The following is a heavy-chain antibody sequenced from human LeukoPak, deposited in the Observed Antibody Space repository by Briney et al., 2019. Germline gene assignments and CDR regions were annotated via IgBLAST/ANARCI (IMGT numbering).Heavy chain of an antibody. CDR3: ARGQVVGATTFYYYYMDV. CDR1: GGSISSYY. Sequence: SXXLSLTCTVSGGSISSYYWSWIRQPAGKGLEWIGRIYTSGSTNYNPSLKSGVTMSVDTSKNQFSPKLSSVTAADTAVYYCARGQVVGATTFYYYYMDVWGKRTTVTVSS. J-gene: IGHJ6*03. CDR2: IYTSGST. V-gene: IGHV4-4*07. D-gene: IGHD1-26*01.